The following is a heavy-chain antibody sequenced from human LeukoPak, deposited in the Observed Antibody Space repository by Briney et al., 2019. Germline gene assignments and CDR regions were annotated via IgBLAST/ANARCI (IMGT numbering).Heavy chain of an antibody. CDR1: GGTFSSYA. J-gene: IGHJ4*02. CDR3: ARAFNNYGDYYFDY. Sequence: ASVKVSCKASGGTFSSYAISWVRQAPGQGLEWMGWISAYNGNTDYARKLQGRVTMTRNTSISTAYMELSSLRSEDTAVYYCARAFNNYGDYYFDYWGQGTLVTVSS. D-gene: IGHD4-17*01. CDR2: ISAYNGNT. V-gene: IGHV1-8*02.